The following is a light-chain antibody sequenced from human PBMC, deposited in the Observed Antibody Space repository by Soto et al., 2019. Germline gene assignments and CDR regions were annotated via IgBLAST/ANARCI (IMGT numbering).Light chain of an antibody. CDR3: ATWDDSLNGVV. V-gene: IGLV1-44*01. Sequence: QSVLTQAPSASGTPGQGVTISCSGSGSNIASNTVNWYQHLPGTAPKLLIYNNNQRPSGVPDRFSGPKSGTSASLAISGLQSEDEADYYCATWDDSLNGVVFGGGTKLTVL. CDR2: NNN. J-gene: IGLJ3*02. CDR1: GSNIASNT.